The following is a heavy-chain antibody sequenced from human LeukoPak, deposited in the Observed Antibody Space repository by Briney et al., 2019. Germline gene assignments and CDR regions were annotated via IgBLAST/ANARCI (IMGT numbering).Heavy chain of an antibody. CDR2: ISGSGGST. Sequence: GSLRLSCAASGFTFSSYAMSWVRQAPGKGLEWISAISGSGGSTYYADSVKGRFTISRDNSKNTLYLQMNSLRAEDTAVYYCAKHSSGWYVSWFDPWGQGTLVTVSS. D-gene: IGHD6-19*01. CDR1: GFTFSSYA. J-gene: IGHJ5*02. CDR3: AKHSSGWYVSWFDP. V-gene: IGHV3-23*01.